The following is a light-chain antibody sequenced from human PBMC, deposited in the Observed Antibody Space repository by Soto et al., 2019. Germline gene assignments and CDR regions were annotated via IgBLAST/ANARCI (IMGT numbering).Light chain of an antibody. CDR1: QSIRYY. CDR2: AAS. Sequence: DIQMTQSPSSLSASVGDRVSITCRASQSIRYYLNWYQQKPGKAPKLLINAASILQSGVPSRFSGSGSGTDFTLTISSLQPDDSATYYCQQSHSNAITFGQGTRLEI. J-gene: IGKJ5*01. V-gene: IGKV1-39*01. CDR3: QQSHSNAIT.